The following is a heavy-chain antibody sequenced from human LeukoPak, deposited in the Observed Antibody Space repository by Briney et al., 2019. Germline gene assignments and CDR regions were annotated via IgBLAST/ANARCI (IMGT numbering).Heavy chain of an antibody. J-gene: IGHJ3*02. CDR3: ARDPTTVTKGLDI. V-gene: IGHV4-59*11. CDR2: ISSIGST. CDR1: GGSISSHY. Sequence: SSETLSLTCTVSGGSISSHYWSWIRQPPGKGLEWIGYISSIGSTNYNPSLKSRVTISVDTSKNQFSLKLTSVTAADTAVCFCARDPTTVTKGLDIWGQGTMVTVSS. D-gene: IGHD4-17*01.